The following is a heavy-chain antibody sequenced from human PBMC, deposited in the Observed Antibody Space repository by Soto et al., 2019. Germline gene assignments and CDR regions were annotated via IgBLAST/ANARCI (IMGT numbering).Heavy chain of an antibody. CDR2: FDPDDGET. Sequence: AASVKVSCKVSGYTLTELSMHWVRQAPGKGLEWMGGFDPDDGETIYAQKFQGRVTMTGNTSTNTAYMELSSLRSEDTAVYYCARAVNYGVEAFDIWGRGTMVTASS. CDR1: GYTLTELS. D-gene: IGHD4-17*01. V-gene: IGHV1-24*01. CDR3: ARAVNYGVEAFDI. J-gene: IGHJ3*02.